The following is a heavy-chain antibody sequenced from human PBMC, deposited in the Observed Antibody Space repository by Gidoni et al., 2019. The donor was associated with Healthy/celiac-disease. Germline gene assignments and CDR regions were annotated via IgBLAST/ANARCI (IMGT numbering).Heavy chain of an antibody. Sequence: QVQLVQSGAEVKKPGASVKVSCKASGYTFTGSYMHWVRQAPGQGLEWMGRINPNSGGTNYAQKFQGRVTMTRDTSISTAYMELSRLRSDDTAVYYCARDGPPDIVTGYDYYYYYMDVWGKGTTVTVSS. CDR1: GYTFTGSY. V-gene: IGHV1-2*06. CDR3: ARDGPPDIVTGYDYYYYYMDV. CDR2: INPNSGGT. D-gene: IGHD3-9*01. J-gene: IGHJ6*03.